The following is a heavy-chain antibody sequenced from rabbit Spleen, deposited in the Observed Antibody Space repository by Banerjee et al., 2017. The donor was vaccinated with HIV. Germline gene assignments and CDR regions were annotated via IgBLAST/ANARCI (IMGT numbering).Heavy chain of an antibody. CDR2: IWTSSGST. Sequence: QSLEESGGDLVKPGASLTLTCIASGVSFSGSSYMCWVRQAPGKGLEWIACIWTSSGSTYYADWAKGRFTISRTSSTTVTLQVTSLTASDTATYFCARDWRYDDYNLWGQGTLVTVS. CDR3: ARDWRYDDYNL. D-gene: IGHD2-1*01. CDR1: GVSFSGSSY. V-gene: IGHV1S40*01. J-gene: IGHJ4*01.